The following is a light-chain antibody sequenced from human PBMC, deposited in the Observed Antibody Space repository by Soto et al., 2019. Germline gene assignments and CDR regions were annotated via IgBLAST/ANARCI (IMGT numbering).Light chain of an antibody. Sequence: EIVLTQSPGTLSLSPGERATLSCRASQSVSSSYLAWYQQKPGQAPRLLIYGASSRATGIPDRFSGSGSGTDFTLTISRLEPEDFAVYYCQARSSWTPVTFGVGTKFDI. V-gene: IGKV3-20*01. CDR1: QSVSSSY. J-gene: IGKJ4*01. CDR3: QARSSWTPVT. CDR2: GAS.